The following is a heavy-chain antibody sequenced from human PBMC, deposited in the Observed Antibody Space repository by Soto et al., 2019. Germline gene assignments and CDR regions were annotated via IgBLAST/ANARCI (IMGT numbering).Heavy chain of an antibody. J-gene: IGHJ3*02. CDR3: ARSGRHDAGDAFDI. CDR1: GFTFSSYG. D-gene: IGHD1-1*01. CDR2: IWYDGSNK. Sequence: QVQLVESGGGVVQPGRSLRLSCAASGFTFSSYGMHWVRQAPGKGLEWVAIIWYDGSNKYYADSVKGRFTISRDNSKNTQYLQMNSLRAEDTAVYYCARSGRHDAGDAFDILGQGTMVAVCS. V-gene: IGHV3-33*01.